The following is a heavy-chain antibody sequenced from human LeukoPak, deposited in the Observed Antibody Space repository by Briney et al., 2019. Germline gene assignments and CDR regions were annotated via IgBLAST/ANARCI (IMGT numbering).Heavy chain of an antibody. J-gene: IGHJ4*02. V-gene: IGHV3-30*18. CDR1: GFTFSSYG. Sequence: PGGSLRLSCAASGFTFSSYGMHWVRQAPGKGLEWVAVISYDGSNKYYADSVKGRFTISRDNSKNTPYLQMNSLRAEDTAVYYCAKDSAAAGTIDYWGQGTLVTVSS. CDR2: ISYDGSNK. CDR3: AKDSAAAGTIDY. D-gene: IGHD6-13*01.